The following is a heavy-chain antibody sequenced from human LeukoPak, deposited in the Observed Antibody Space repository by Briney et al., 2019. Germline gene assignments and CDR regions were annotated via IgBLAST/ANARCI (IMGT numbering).Heavy chain of an antibody. J-gene: IGHJ6*03. CDR3: ARGRVAVAGTDYYYMDV. CDR1: GYTFISYG. D-gene: IGHD6-19*01. Sequence: ASVEVSCKASGYTFISYGISWVRQAPGQGLEWMGWISVYNGNTNYAQKVQGRVTMTTDTSTSTAYMELRSLRSDDTAVYYCARGRVAVAGTDYYYMDVWGKGTTVTVSS. V-gene: IGHV1-18*01. CDR2: ISVYNGNT.